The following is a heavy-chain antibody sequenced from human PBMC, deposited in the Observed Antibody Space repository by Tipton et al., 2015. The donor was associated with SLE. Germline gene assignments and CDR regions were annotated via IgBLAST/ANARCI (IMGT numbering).Heavy chain of an antibody. Sequence: TPSLTCAVYGGSFSGYYWSWIRQPPGKGLEWIGYIYYSGSTYYNPSLKSRVTISVDTSKNQFSLKLSSVTAADTAVYYCASRGDWFDPWGQGTLVTVSS. CDR3: ASRGDWFDP. J-gene: IGHJ5*02. V-gene: IGHV4-34*09. CDR1: GGSFSGYY. CDR2: IYYSGST. D-gene: IGHD3-10*01.